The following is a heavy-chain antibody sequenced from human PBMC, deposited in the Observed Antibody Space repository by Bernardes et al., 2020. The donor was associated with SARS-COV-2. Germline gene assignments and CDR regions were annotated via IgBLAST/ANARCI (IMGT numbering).Heavy chain of an antibody. CDR2: IKKDGSEK. V-gene: IGHV3-7*03. CDR3: ARAPNRNYGDLFDY. J-gene: IGHJ4*02. D-gene: IGHD4-17*01. Sequence: GGSLRLSCVASGFTFSSYSMTWVRQAPGKGLEWVANIKKDGSEKYYLDSVKGRFTISRDNTRNSLFLQMSNLRAEDTAVYYCARAPNRNYGDLFDYWGQGTLVTVSS. CDR1: GFTFSSYS.